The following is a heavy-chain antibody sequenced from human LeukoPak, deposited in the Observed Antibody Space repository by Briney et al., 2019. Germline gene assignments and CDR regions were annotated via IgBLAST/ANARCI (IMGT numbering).Heavy chain of an antibody. V-gene: IGHV3-74*01. D-gene: IGHD6-19*01. CDR2: INSDGSDM. CDR3: AKDSVAGTRALETFDY. J-gene: IGHJ4*02. Sequence: GGSLRLSCTGSGFTFSGYWMHWVRQAPGKGLVWVSRINSDGSDMSYADSVKGRFTISRDNSKNTLYLQMNSLRAEDTAVYYCAKDSVAGTRALETFDYWGQGTLVTVSS. CDR1: GFTFSGYW.